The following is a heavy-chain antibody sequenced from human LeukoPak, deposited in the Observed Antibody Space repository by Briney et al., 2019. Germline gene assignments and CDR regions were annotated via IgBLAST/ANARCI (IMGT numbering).Heavy chain of an antibody. CDR1: GGSISCGSYY. J-gene: IGHJ5*02. CDR2: IYTSGST. V-gene: IGHV4-61*02. D-gene: IGHD5-18*01. CDR3: ARAWGTAMVA. Sequence: SETLSLTCTVSGGSISCGSYYWSWIRQPAGKGLEWIGRIYTSGSTNYNPSLKSRVTISVDTSKNQFSLKLSSVTAADTAVYYCARAWGTAMVAWGQGTLVTVSS.